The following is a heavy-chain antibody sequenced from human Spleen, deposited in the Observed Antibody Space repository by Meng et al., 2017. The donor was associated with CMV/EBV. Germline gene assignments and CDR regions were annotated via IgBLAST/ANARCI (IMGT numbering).Heavy chain of an antibody. CDR1: GYTFTGYY. J-gene: IGHJ4*02. Sequence: ASVKVSCKASGYTFTGYYIHWVRQAPGQGLEWLGWINPKSGGTKYAQKFEGRVTMTRDTSLSTAHMEVRSLRSDDTAVYYCARDEVPAAPFDHWGQGTLVTVSS. CDR3: ARDEVPAAPFDH. CDR2: INPKSGGT. D-gene: IGHD2-2*01. V-gene: IGHV1-2*02.